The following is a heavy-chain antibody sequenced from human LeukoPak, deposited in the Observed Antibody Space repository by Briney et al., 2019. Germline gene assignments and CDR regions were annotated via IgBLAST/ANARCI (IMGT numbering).Heavy chain of an antibody. CDR1: GYTFTGYY. J-gene: IGHJ3*02. D-gene: IGHD5-18*01. Sequence: ASVKVSCKASGYTFTGYYMHWVRQAPGRGLEWMGWINPNSGGTNYAQKFQGWVTMTRDTSISTAYMELSRLRSDDTAVYYCAREGGYSSQHAFDIWGQGTMVTVSS. V-gene: IGHV1-2*04. CDR3: AREGGYSSQHAFDI. CDR2: INPNSGGT.